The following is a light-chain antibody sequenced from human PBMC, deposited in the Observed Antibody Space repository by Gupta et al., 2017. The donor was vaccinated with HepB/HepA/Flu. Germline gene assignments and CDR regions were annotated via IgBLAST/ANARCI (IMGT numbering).Light chain of an antibody. Sequence: HSALTQPASVSGSPGQSLTISCTGTSSDGGGYNYVSWYQQHPGKAPKFMIYDVSKRPSGVSNRFSGSKSGNTASLTNSGLQAEDEAEYYCSSNRSSSTPVGVFGTGTKVTVL. V-gene: IGLV2-14*01. CDR1: SSDGGGYNY. CDR3: SSNRSSSTPVGV. J-gene: IGLJ1*01. CDR2: DVS.